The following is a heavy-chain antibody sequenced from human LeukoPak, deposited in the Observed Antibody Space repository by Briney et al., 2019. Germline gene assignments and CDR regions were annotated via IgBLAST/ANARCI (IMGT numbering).Heavy chain of an antibody. D-gene: IGHD3-10*01. V-gene: IGHV3-23*01. J-gene: IGHJ4*02. CDR1: GFTFSSYA. Sequence: PGESLKISCASSGFTFSSYAMSWVRQAPGKGLEWVSAISGSGGSTYYADSVKGRFTISRDNSKNTLYLQMNSLRAEDTAVYYCAKDGFRGSGTLWYFDYWGQGTLVTVSS. CDR3: AKDGFRGSGTLWYFDY. CDR2: ISGSGGST.